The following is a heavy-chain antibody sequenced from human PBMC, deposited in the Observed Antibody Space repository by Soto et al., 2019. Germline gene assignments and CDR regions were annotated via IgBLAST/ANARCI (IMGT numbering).Heavy chain of an antibody. D-gene: IGHD2-2*01. V-gene: IGHV1-69*01. Sequence: QVQLMQSGAEVTKPGSSVKVSCKASGGPFNTFGISGVRQAPGQGLEWMGGIIPKYGTTNYARRFQGRVTITGGESTTTAYPELSSLRHDDTAIYYCARTRQRRPVFYVDYWGQGTPISVTS. J-gene: IGHJ4*02. CDR3: ARTRQRRPVFYVDY. CDR1: GGPFNTFG. CDR2: IIPKYGTT.